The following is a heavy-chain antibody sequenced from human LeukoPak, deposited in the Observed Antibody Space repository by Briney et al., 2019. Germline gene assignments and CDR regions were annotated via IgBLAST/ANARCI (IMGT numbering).Heavy chain of an antibody. D-gene: IGHD1-26*01. V-gene: IGHV3-20*04. CDR1: GFTFDDYG. CDR3: ARSRRWELLTGGDY. Sequence: GGSLRLSCAASGFTFDDYGMSWVRQAPGKGLEWVSGINWNGGSTGYADSVKGRFTISRDNAKNSLYLQMNSLRAEDTALYYCARSRRWELLTGGDYWGQGTLVTVSS. CDR2: INWNGGST. J-gene: IGHJ4*01.